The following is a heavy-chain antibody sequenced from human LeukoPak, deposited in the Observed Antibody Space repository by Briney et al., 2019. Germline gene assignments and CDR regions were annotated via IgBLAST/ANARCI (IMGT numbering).Heavy chain of an antibody. Sequence: GGSLSLSFAASGFTFSSYAMHWVRQAPGKGLEWVAVMSYDGSNKYYADSVKGRFTISRDNSKNTLYLQMNSLRAEDTAVYYCARASDYGDYYPDGTWFDYWGQGTLVTVSS. D-gene: IGHD4-17*01. V-gene: IGHV3-30*14. CDR3: ARASDYGDYYPDGTWFDY. CDR1: GFTFSSYA. CDR2: MSYDGSNK. J-gene: IGHJ4*02.